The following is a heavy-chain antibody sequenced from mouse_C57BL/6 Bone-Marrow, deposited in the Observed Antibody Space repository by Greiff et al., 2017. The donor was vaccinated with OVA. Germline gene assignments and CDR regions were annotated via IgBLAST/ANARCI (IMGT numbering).Heavy chain of an antibody. V-gene: IGHV6-6*01. CDR2: IRNKANNHAT. Sequence: EVQRVESGGGLVQPGGSMKLSCAASGFTFSDAWMDWVRQSPEKGLEWVAEIRNKANNHATYYAVSVKGRFTISRDDSKSSVYLQMNSLRAEDTGIYYCTRGDYDYDGGYFDYWGQGTTLTVSS. D-gene: IGHD2-4*01. CDR1: GFTFSDAW. J-gene: IGHJ2*01. CDR3: TRGDYDYDGGYFDY.